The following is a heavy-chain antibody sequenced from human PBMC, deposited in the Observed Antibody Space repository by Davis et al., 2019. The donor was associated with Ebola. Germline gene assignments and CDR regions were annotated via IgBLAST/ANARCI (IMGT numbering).Heavy chain of an antibody. CDR1: GYTFTGYY. D-gene: IGHD6-19*01. J-gene: IGHJ5*02. CDR3: ARGKTVAGTRGLSWFDP. V-gene: IGHV1-2*04. CDR2: INPNSGGT. Sequence: ASVKVSCKASGYTFTGYYMHWVRQAPGQGLEWMGWINPNSGGTNYAQKFQGWVTMTRDTSISTAYMELSRLRSDDTAVFYCARGKTVAGTRGLSWFDPWGPGTLVTVSS.